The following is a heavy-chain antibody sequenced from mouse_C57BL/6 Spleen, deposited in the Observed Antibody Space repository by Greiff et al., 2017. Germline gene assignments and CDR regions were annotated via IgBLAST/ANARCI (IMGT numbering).Heavy chain of an antibody. V-gene: IGHV14-2*01. D-gene: IGHD1-1*01. Sequence: EVQLQQSGAELVKPGASVKLSCTASGFNITDYYMHWVKQRTEQGLEWIGRIDPEDGDTKYAPKFQGKATITADTSSNTAYRHLSSLTSEDTAVYYCALITTVGYAMDYWGQGTSVTVSS. CDR3: ALITTVGYAMDY. CDR1: GFNITDYY. CDR2: IDPEDGDT. J-gene: IGHJ4*01.